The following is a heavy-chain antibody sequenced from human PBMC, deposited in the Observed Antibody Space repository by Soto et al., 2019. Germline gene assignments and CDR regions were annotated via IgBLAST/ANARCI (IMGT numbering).Heavy chain of an antibody. CDR2: IYYSGST. CDR1: GGSISSSSYY. V-gene: IGHV4-39*01. CDR3: ASESGSGWYGYYFDY. Sequence: SETLSLTCTVSGGSISSSSYYWGWIRQPPGKGLEWIGSIYYSGSTYYNPSLKSRVTISVDTSKNQFSLQLNSVTPEDTAVYYCASESGSGWYGYYFDYWGQGTLVTVYS. D-gene: IGHD6-19*01. J-gene: IGHJ4*02.